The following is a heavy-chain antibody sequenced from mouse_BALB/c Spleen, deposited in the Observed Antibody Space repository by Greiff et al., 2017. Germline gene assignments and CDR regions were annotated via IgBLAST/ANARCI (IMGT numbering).Heavy chain of an antibody. J-gene: IGHJ3*01. Sequence: DVKLVESGGGLVKPGGSLKLSCAASGFTFSSYGMSWVRQTPDKRLELVATINSNGGSTYYPDSVKGRFTISRDNAKNTLYLQMSSLKSEDTAMYYCARGDYDGWFAYWGQGTLVTVSA. D-gene: IGHD2-4*01. V-gene: IGHV5-6-3*01. CDR2: INSNGGST. CDR1: GFTFSSYG. CDR3: ARGDYDGWFAY.